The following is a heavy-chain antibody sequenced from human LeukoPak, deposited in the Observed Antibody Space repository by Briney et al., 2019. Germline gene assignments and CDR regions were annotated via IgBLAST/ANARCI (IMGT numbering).Heavy chain of an antibody. CDR1: GYSFTSYW. CDR2: IYPGDSDT. J-gene: IGHJ4*02. CDR3: ARHKDCSSTSCYPDY. Sequence: GESLKLSCKGSGYSFTSYWIGWVRQLPGKGLEWMGIIYPGDSDTRYSPSFQGQVTISADKSISTAYLQWSSLKASDTAMYYCARHKDCSSTSCYPDYWGQGTLVTVS. V-gene: IGHV5-51*01. D-gene: IGHD2-2*01.